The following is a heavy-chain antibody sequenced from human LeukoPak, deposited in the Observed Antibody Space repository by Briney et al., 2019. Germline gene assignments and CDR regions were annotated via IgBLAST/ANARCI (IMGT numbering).Heavy chain of an antibody. CDR2: ISAYNGNT. D-gene: IGHD6-19*01. J-gene: IGHJ6*03. V-gene: IGHV1-18*01. CDR3: ARGSRVMAVAGSYYYYMDV. Sequence: GASVKVSCKASGHTFTSYGISWVRQAPVQGLEWMGWISAYNGNTKYAQKLQGRVTMTTDTSTSTAYMELRSLRSDDTAVYYCARGSRVMAVAGSYYYYMDVWGKGTTVTISS. CDR1: GHTFTSYG.